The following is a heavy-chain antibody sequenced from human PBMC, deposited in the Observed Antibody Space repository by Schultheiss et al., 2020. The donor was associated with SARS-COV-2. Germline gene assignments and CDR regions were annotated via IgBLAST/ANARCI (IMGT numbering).Heavy chain of an antibody. Sequence: ASVKVSCKASGYTFTGYYMHWVRQAPGQGLEWMGWINPNSGGTNYAQKFQGRVTMTRDTSISTAYMELSRLRSEDTAVYYCARVSWVGMDIDYWGQGTLVTVSS. J-gene: IGHJ4*02. V-gene: IGHV1-2*02. CDR2: INPNSGGT. CDR3: ARVSWVGMDIDY. CDR1: GYTFTGYY. D-gene: IGHD2-21*01.